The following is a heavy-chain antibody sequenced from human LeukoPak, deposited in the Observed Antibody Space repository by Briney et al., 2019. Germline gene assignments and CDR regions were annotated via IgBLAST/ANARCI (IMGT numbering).Heavy chain of an antibody. CDR3: ARDGGSSYYYGSGSPHY. J-gene: IGHJ4*02. CDR1: GDSISSYY. CDR2: IYYSGST. Sequence: SETLSLTCTVSGDSISSYYWSWLRQPPGKGLEWIGYIYYSGSTNYNPSLKSRVTISVDTSKNQFSLKLSSVTAADTAVYYCARDGGSSYYYGSGSPHYWGQGTLVTVSS. D-gene: IGHD3-10*01. V-gene: IGHV4-59*12.